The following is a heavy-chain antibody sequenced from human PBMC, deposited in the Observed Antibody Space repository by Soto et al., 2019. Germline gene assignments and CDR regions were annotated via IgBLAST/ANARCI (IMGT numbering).Heavy chain of an antibody. CDR2: IYYSGST. J-gene: IGHJ6*02. V-gene: IGHV4-59*08. Sequence: RSLTCTVSNGSLSSNYWSWIRQSPGKGLEWIGNIYYSGSTNYNPSLKSRVTMSVDTSKNQFTLKLSSVTAADTGVYFCARHSGYYRSGEYYYYGMDVCGQGAPVTVS. CDR1: NGSLSSNY. CDR3: ARHSGYYRSGEYYYYGMDV. D-gene: IGHD3-22*01.